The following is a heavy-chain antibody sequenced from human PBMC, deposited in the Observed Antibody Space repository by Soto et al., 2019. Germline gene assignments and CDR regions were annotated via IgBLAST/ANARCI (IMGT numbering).Heavy chain of an antibody. CDR3: SRVCWEFCIITSCSPFPGGNYYYYGMDV. V-gene: IGHV4-4*02. CDR1: GGSISSSNW. J-gene: IGHJ6*02. D-gene: IGHD2-2*01. CDR2: IYHSGST. Sequence: ASETLSLTCAVSGGSISSSNWWSWVRQPPGKGLEWIGEIYHSGSTNYNPTLKSQVTISVDKSKNKFSLKLSSVTAADTSVFYFSRVCWEFCIITSCSPFPGGNYYYYGMDVWGQGTTVTVSS.